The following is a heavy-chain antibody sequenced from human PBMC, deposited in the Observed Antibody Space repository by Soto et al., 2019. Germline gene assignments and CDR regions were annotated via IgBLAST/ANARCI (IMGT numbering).Heavy chain of an antibody. CDR2: IRSKAYGGTT. D-gene: IGHD3-22*01. Sequence: PAGSVRLSWTASIFTFGDYAMSWFRQAPGKGLEWVGFIRSKAYGGTTEYAASVKGRFTISRDDSKSIAYLQMNSLKTEDTAVYYCTRDAREVAIHYYDSSGRFDYWGQGTLVTVSS. CDR3: TRDAREVAIHYYDSSGRFDY. J-gene: IGHJ4*02. V-gene: IGHV3-49*03. CDR1: IFTFGDYA.